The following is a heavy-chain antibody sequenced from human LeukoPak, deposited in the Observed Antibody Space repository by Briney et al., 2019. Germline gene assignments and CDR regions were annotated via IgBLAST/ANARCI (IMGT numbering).Heavy chain of an antibody. J-gene: IGHJ5*02. Sequence: GASAKVSCKASGYTFTGYYMHWVRQAPGQGLEWMGWINPNSGGTNYAQKFQGRVTMTRDTSISTAYMELSRLRSDDTAVYYCARDYYGSGSYLNWFDPWGQGTLVTVSS. CDR2: INPNSGGT. CDR1: GYTFTGYY. CDR3: ARDYYGSGSYLNWFDP. V-gene: IGHV1-2*02. D-gene: IGHD3-10*01.